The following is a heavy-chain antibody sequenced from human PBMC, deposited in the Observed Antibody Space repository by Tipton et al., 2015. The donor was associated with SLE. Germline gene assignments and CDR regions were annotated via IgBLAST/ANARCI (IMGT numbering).Heavy chain of an antibody. Sequence: TLSLTCTVSGDSISSSYYYWGWIRQPPGTGLEWIGHIYYSGSTYYIPSLKSRITISVDTSKNQFSLRLSSATAADTALYYCASLGMDYYFDLWGRGTLVTVSS. D-gene: IGHD7-27*01. CDR3: ASLGMDYYFDL. CDR1: GDSISSSYYY. J-gene: IGHJ2*01. V-gene: IGHV4-39*01. CDR2: IYYSGST.